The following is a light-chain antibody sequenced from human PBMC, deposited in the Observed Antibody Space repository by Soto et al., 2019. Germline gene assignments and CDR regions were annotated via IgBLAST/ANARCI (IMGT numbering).Light chain of an antibody. J-gene: IGKJ1*01. Sequence: EIVMTQSPATLSVSPGERATLSCRASQSVSSNLAWYQQKPGQAPRLLIYGASTRATGIPARFSGSGSGTEFTLTISSLQPEDFAVYYCQQYNNWPWTFGQWTKVEIK. CDR3: QQYNNWPWT. V-gene: IGKV3-15*01. CDR1: QSVSSN. CDR2: GAS.